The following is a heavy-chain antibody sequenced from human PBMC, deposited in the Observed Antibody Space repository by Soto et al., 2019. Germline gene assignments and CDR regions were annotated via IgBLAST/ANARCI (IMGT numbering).Heavy chain of an antibody. CDR1: GFTFSSYS. CDR2: ISSSSSYI. D-gene: IGHD3-22*01. Sequence: GGSLRLSCAASGFTFSSYSMNWVRQAPGKGLEWVSSISSSSSYIYYADSVKGRFTISRDNAKNSLYLQMNSLRAEDTAVYYCARVVRRDGPGGYQTGPDYWGQGTLVTVSS. V-gene: IGHV3-21*01. J-gene: IGHJ4*02. CDR3: ARVVRRDGPGGYQTGPDY.